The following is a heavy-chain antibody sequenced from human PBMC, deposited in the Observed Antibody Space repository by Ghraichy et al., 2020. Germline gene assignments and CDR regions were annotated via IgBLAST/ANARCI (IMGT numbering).Heavy chain of an antibody. V-gene: IGHV4-34*01. D-gene: IGHD2-2*01. Sequence: SETLSLTCAVYGGSFSGYYWSWIRQPPGKGLEWIGEINHSGSTNYNPSLKSRVTISVDTSKNQFSLKLSSVTAADTAVYYCARLPAAINYYYYGMDVWGQGTTVTVSS. J-gene: IGHJ6*02. CDR1: GGSFSGYY. CDR3: ARLPAAINYYYYGMDV. CDR2: INHSGST.